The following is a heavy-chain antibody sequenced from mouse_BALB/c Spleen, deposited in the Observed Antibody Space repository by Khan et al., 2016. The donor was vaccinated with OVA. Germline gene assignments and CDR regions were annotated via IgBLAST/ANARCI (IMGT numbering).Heavy chain of an antibody. CDR2: ITYSGST. J-gene: IGHJ3*01. D-gene: IGHD3-3*01. CDR3: AGGRTY. V-gene: IGHV3-2*02. Sequence: EVQLQESGPGLVKPSQSLSLTCTVTGYSITSDYAWNWIRQFPGNKLEWMGYITYSGSTSYTPSLKSRISITRDTSKNQFFLQLNSVTTEDTATYCCAGGRTYWGQGTLVTVSA. CDR1: GYSITSDYA.